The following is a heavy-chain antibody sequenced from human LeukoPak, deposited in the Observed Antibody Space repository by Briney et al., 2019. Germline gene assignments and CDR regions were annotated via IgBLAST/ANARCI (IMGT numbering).Heavy chain of an antibody. CDR2: IRSDGSNK. Sequence: PGGSLRLSCAASGFTFRAYAMHWIRQAPGRGLEWVAFIRSDGSNKDYADSVKGRFTISRDNSKNTLYLQMNSLRVEDTGVYYCATLSLNWNYNHYFDFWGQGTLVTISS. J-gene: IGHJ4*02. V-gene: IGHV3-30*02. CDR3: ATLSLNWNYNHYFDF. D-gene: IGHD1-7*01. CDR1: GFTFRAYA.